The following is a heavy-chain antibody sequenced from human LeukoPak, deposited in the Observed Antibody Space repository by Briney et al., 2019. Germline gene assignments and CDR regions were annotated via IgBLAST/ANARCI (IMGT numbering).Heavy chain of an antibody. Sequence: SETLSLTCAVYGGSFSGYYGSWIRQPPGKGLEWIGEINHSGSTNYNPSLKSRVTISVDTSKNQFSLKLSSVTAADTAVYYCARGLLERLPTLGYWGQGTLVTVSS. CDR1: GGSFSGYY. J-gene: IGHJ4*02. CDR2: INHSGST. V-gene: IGHV4-34*01. D-gene: IGHD3-3*01. CDR3: ARGLLERLPTLGY.